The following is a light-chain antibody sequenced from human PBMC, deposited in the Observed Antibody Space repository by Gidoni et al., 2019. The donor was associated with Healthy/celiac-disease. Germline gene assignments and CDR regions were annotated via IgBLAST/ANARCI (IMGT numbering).Light chain of an antibody. CDR3: QTWGTGIRV. V-gene: IGLV4-69*01. J-gene: IGLJ3*02. Sequence: QLVLAQSPSASASLVASVKLTCTLSSGHSSYAIAWHQQQPEKGPRYLMKLNSDGSYSKGDGIPDRFSGSSSGAERYLTISSLQSEDEADYYCQTWGTGIRVFGGGTKLTVL. CDR2: LNSDGSY. CDR1: SGHSSYA.